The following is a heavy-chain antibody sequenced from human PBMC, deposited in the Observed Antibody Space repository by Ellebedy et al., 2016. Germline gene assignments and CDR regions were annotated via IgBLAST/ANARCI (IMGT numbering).Heavy chain of an antibody. V-gene: IGHV5-51*01. CDR2: IYPGDSDT. D-gene: IGHD3-22*01. J-gene: IGHJ3*02. CDR3: ARLYDSSGYYSLDAFDI. CDR1: GYTFAAYR. Sequence: KVSXXASGYTFAAYRIAWVRQMPGKGLEWMGIIYPGDSDTRYSPSFQGQVTISADKSISTAYLQWSSLKASDTAMYYCARLYDSSGYYSLDAFDIWGQGTMVTVSS.